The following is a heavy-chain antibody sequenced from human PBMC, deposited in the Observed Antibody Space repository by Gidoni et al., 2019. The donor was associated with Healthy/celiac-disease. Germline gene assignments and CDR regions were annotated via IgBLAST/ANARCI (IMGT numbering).Heavy chain of an antibody. V-gene: IGHV1-69*01. CDR1: GGTFSSYA. Sequence: QVQLVQSGAEVKKPGSSVKVSCKASGGTFSSYAISWVRQAPGQGLEWMGGIIPIFGTANYAQKFQGRVTITADESTSTAYMELSSLRSEDTAVYYCARGPPNSTRPRGRTDWFDPWGQGTLVTVSS. D-gene: IGHD1-26*01. CDR3: ARGPPNSTRPRGRTDWFDP. CDR2: IIPIFGTA. J-gene: IGHJ5*02.